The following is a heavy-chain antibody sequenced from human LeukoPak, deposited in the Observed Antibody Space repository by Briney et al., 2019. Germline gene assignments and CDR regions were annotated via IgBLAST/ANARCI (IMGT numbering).Heavy chain of an antibody. D-gene: IGHD3-9*01. Sequence: GGSLRLSCAASGFTFSSYSMSWVRQAPGKGLEWVANIKTDGSEKYYVDSVKGRFTISRDNAKNSLYLQMNSLRAEDTAVYYCARDYTGYFPWGQGTLVIVSS. CDR1: GFTFSSYS. V-gene: IGHV3-7*03. J-gene: IGHJ5*02. CDR2: IKTDGSEK. CDR3: ARDYTGYFP.